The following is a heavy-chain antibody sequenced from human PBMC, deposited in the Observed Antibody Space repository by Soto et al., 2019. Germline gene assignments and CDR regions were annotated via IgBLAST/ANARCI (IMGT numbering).Heavy chain of an antibody. D-gene: IGHD3-22*01. CDR3: ARHLYDNRNYLDALDV. V-gene: IGHV5-10-1*01. CDR1: GYRFTTFW. CDR2: LDPADSFT. Sequence: GESLKISCNVSGYRFTTFWISWVRQMPEKGREWMGRLDPADSFTNYSPSFQGHVTISVDKSINTAYLQWSSLKASDTAIYYCARHLYDNRNYLDALDVWGQGTMVTVSS. J-gene: IGHJ3*01.